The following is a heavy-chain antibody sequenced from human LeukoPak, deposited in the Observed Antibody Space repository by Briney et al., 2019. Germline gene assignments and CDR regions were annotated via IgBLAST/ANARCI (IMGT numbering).Heavy chain of an antibody. Sequence: SETLSLTCIISDDSISSSTYYWGWIRQPPGKGLEWIVNIYHSGSTYYNPSLKSRLTISLDTSKNQFSLKLSSVTAADTAVYYCARKDPGYSGYSDFDYWGQGTLVTVSS. CDR3: ARKDPGYSGYSDFDY. CDR1: DDSISSSTYY. J-gene: IGHJ4*02. V-gene: IGHV4-39*07. CDR2: IYHSGST. D-gene: IGHD5-12*01.